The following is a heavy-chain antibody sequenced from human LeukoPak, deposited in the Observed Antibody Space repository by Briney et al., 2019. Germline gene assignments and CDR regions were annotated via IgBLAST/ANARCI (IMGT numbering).Heavy chain of an antibody. J-gene: IGHJ4*02. V-gene: IGHV3-30-3*01. CDR1: GFTFSSYA. CDR2: ISYDGSNK. D-gene: IGHD3-16*01. Sequence: GGSLRLSCAASGFTFSSYAMHWVRQAPGKGLEWVAVISYDGSNKYYADSVKGRFTISRDNSKNTLYLQMNSLRAEDTAVYYCARVGVEGGAVDYWGQGTLVTVSS. CDR3: ARVGVEGGAVDY.